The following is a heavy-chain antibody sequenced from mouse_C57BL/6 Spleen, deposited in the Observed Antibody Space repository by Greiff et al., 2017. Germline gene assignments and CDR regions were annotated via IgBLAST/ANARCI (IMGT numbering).Heavy chain of an antibody. Sequence: QVQLQQSGAELARPGASVKLSCKASGYTFTSYGISWVKQITGQGLEWIGEIYPRSGNTYYNEKFKGKATLTADKSSSTAYMELRSLTSEDSAVDFCARGGTLYYFDYWGQGTTLTVSS. CDR1: GYTFTSYG. D-gene: IGHD3-3*01. CDR2: IYPRSGNT. V-gene: IGHV1-81*01. CDR3: ARGGTLYYFDY. J-gene: IGHJ2*01.